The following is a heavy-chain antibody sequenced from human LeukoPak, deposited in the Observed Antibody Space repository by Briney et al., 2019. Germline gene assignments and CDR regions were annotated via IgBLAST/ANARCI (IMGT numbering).Heavy chain of an antibody. CDR2: IYYSGST. V-gene: IGHV4-59*08. Sequence: SETLSLTCTVSGGSISSYYWSWIRQPPGKGLEWIGYIYYSGSTNYNPSLKSRVTISVGTSKNQFSLKLSSVTAADTAVYYCARLGDYYDSSGPTPFDYWGQGTLVTVSS. D-gene: IGHD3-22*01. J-gene: IGHJ4*02. CDR1: GGSISSYY. CDR3: ARLGDYYDSSGPTPFDY.